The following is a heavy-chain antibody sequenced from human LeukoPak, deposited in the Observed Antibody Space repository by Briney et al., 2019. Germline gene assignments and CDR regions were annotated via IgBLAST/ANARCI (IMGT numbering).Heavy chain of an antibody. V-gene: IGHV5-51*01. CDR3: ARRYCSSTSCHGGFDY. J-gene: IGHJ4*02. CDR2: IYPGDSDT. D-gene: IGHD2-2*01. CDR1: GYRFTSYW. Sequence: PGESLKISCKGSGYRFTSYWIGWVRQMPGKGLEWMGIIYPGDSDTRYSPSFQGQVTISADKSINTAYLQWSSLKASDTAMYYCARRYCSSTSCHGGFDYWGQGTLVTVSS.